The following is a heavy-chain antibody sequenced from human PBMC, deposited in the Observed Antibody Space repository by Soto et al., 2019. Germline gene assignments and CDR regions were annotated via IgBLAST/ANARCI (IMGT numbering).Heavy chain of an antibody. Sequence: WTWIRQHPGRGLEWIRYIYYSGSTYYNPSLTSRVTISADTSKNQFSLKLSSVTAADTAVYYCARAKYFDIWGQGTKVTVSS. J-gene: IGHJ3*02. V-gene: IGHV4-31*02. CDR3: ARAKYFDI. CDR2: IYYSGST.